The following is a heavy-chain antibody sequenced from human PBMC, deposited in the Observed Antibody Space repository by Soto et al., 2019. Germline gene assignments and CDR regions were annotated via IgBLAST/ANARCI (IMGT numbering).Heavy chain of an antibody. CDR3: TTVEGYIYGSTYYSYGMDV. D-gene: IGHD3-10*01. Sequence: GGSLRLSCAASGFTFNNAWMSWVRQAPGKGLEWVGRIKSKTARGTTDYAAPVKGRFTISRDDSKNTLYLQMNSLKTEDTAVYYCTTVEGYIYGSTYYSYGMDVWGQGTTVTVSS. V-gene: IGHV3-15*01. CDR2: IKSKTARGTT. CDR1: GFTFNNAW. J-gene: IGHJ6*02.